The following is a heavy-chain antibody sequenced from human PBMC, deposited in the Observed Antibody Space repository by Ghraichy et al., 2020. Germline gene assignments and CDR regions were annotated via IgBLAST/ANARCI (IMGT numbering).Heavy chain of an antibody. J-gene: IGHJ4*02. CDR3: ARDLSPGIATRYFDY. Sequence: GGSLRLSCAASGFTFSSYSMNWVRQAPGKGLEWVSSISSSSSYIYYADSVKGRFTISRDNAKNSLYLQMNSLRAEDTAVYYCARDLSPGIATRYFDYWGQGTLVTVSS. CDR1: GFTFSSYS. D-gene: IGHD6-13*01. CDR2: ISSSSSYI. V-gene: IGHV3-21*01.